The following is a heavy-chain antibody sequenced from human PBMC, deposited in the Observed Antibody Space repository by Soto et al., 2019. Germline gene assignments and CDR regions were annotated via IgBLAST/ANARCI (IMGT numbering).Heavy chain of an antibody. Sequence: SVKVSCKASGGTFSSYAISWVRQAPGQGLEWMGGIIPIFGTANYAQKFQGRVTITADESTSTAYMELSSLRSEDTAVYYCARVYRGYSYGYDAFDIWGQGTMVTVSS. V-gene: IGHV1-69*13. CDR1: GGTFSSYA. CDR3: ARVYRGYSYGYDAFDI. J-gene: IGHJ3*02. CDR2: IIPIFGTA. D-gene: IGHD5-18*01.